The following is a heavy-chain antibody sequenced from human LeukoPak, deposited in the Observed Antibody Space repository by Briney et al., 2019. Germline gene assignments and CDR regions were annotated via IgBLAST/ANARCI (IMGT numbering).Heavy chain of an antibody. V-gene: IGHV2-70*01. CDR2: IDWDDDK. CDR1: GFSLSTSGMC. D-gene: IGHD5-18*01. CDR3: ARISSDTANYYFDY. J-gene: IGHJ4*02. Sequence: SGPALVKPTQTLTLTFTFSGFSLSTSGMCVSWIRQPPGKALEWLALIDWDDDKYYSTSLKTRLTISKDTSKNQVVLTMTNMDPVDTATYYCARISSDTANYYFDYWGQGTLVTVSS.